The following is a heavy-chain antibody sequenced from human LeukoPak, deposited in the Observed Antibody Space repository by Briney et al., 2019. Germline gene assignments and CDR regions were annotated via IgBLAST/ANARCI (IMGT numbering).Heavy chain of an antibody. CDR2: ISWNSGSI. D-gene: IGHD3-22*01. V-gene: IGHV3-9*01. CDR1: GFTFDDYA. J-gene: IGHJ4*02. Sequence: PGGSLRLSCAASGFTFDDYAMHWVRQVPGKGLEWVSGISWNSGSIGYADSVKGRFTISRDNAKNSLYLQMNSLRAEDTALYYCAKEYDSSGYLDYWGQGTLVTVSS. CDR3: AKEYDSSGYLDY.